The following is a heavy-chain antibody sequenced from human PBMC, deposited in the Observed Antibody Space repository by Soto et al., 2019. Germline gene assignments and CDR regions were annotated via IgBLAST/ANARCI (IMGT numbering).Heavy chain of an antibody. V-gene: IGHV1-2*04. D-gene: IGHD5-18*01. Sequence: ASVKVSCKASGYTFTGYYMHWVRRAPGQGLEWMGWINPNSGGTNYAQKFQGWVTMTRDTSISTAYMELSRLRSDDTAVYYCARAKGVDTATNYDYWGQGTLVTVSS. CDR1: GYTFTGYY. J-gene: IGHJ4*02. CDR3: ARAKGVDTATNYDY. CDR2: INPNSGGT.